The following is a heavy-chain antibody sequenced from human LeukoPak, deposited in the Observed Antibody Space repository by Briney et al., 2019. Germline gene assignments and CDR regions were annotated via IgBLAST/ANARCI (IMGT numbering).Heavy chain of an antibody. CDR2: IYYSGST. D-gene: IGHD2-15*01. V-gene: IGHV4-59*08. CDR1: GGSISSYY. Sequence: SETLSLTCTVSGGSISSYYWSWIRQPPGKGLEWIGYIYYSGSTNYNPSLKSRVTISVDTSKNQFSLKLSSVTAADTAVYYCARTYCSGGSCYYPFDYWGQGTLVTVSS. CDR3: ARTYCSGGSCYYPFDY. J-gene: IGHJ4*02.